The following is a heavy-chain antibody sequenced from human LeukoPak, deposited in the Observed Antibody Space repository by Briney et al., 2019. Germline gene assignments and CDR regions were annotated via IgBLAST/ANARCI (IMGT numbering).Heavy chain of an antibody. CDR3: ARATMVRGVGYYGMDV. CDR1: GFTVSSNY. CDR2: IYSGGST. Sequence: GGSLRLSCAASGFTVSSNYMSWVRQAPGKGLEWVSVIYSGGSTYYADSVRGRFTISRDNSKNTLYLQMNSLRAEDTAVYYCARATMVRGVGYYGMDVWGQGTTVTVSS. J-gene: IGHJ6*02. D-gene: IGHD3-10*01. V-gene: IGHV3-53*01.